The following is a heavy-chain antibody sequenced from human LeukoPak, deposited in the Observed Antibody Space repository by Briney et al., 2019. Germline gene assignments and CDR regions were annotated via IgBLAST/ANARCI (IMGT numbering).Heavy chain of an antibody. Sequence: SETLSLTCTVSGDSMSSGNYYWSWIRQPAGKGLEWIGRIYTSGSTNYNPSLKSRVTISLDTSKNQLSLKLSSLTAADTAVYYCARVTRGFDPWGQGTLVTVSS. D-gene: IGHD3-10*01. CDR1: GDSMSSGNYY. CDR3: ARVTRGFDP. V-gene: IGHV4-61*02. CDR2: IYTSGST. J-gene: IGHJ5*02.